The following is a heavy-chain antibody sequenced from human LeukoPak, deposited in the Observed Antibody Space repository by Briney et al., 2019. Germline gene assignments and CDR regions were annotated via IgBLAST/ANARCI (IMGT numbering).Heavy chain of an antibody. CDR1: GYTFTSYG. CDR3: ARVGLTMISFPLRS. V-gene: IGHV1-18*01. D-gene: IGHD3-22*01. Sequence: ASVKVSCKASGYTFTSYGISWVRQAPGQGLEWMGWISAYNGSTNYAQKLQGRVTMTTDTSTSTAYMELRSLRSDDTAVYYCARVGLTMISFPLRSWGQGTLVTVSS. CDR2: ISAYNGST. J-gene: IGHJ4*02.